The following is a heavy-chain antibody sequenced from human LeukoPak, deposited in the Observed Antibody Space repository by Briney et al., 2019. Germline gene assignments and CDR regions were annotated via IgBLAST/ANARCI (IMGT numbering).Heavy chain of an antibody. J-gene: IGHJ6*02. D-gene: IGHD6-13*01. CDR1: GGSFSSGSYY. CDR3: ARGVAAAGYYYGMDV. Sequence: PSETLSLTCTVSGGSFSSGSYYWSWIRQPPGKGLEWIGYIYYSGSTNYNPSLKSRVTISVDKPNNQFSLKLSSVTAADMAVYYCARGVAAAGYYYGMDVWGQGTTVTVSS. CDR2: IYYSGST. V-gene: IGHV4-61*01.